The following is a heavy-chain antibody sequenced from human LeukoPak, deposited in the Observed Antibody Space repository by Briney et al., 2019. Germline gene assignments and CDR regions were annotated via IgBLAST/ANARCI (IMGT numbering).Heavy chain of an antibody. CDR3: AKDQRSIAVAGYFDS. CDR2: IISSSSTI. V-gene: IGHV3-48*01. D-gene: IGHD6-19*01. J-gene: IGHJ4*02. CDR1: GFTFSSYG. Sequence: PAGSLTLSCAASGFTFSSYGMTWVRQAPGKGLEWVSYIISSSSTIYYADSGKGRFTISTDNAKNSLYLQMNSLRAEQTAVYYCAKDQRSIAVAGYFDSWGQGNLVTVSS.